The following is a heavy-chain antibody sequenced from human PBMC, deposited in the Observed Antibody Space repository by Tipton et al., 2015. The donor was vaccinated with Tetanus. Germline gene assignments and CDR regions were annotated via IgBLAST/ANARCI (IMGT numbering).Heavy chain of an antibody. V-gene: IGHV4-61*01. CDR3: ARRAGTSRFDY. CDR1: GGSVSSGSYY. CDR2: IYYTGST. D-gene: IGHD1-1*01. J-gene: IGHJ4*02. Sequence: TLSLTCTVSGGSVSSGSYYWSWIRQSPGKGLEWIGYIYYTGSTNYNPSLKSRVTVSVEKSKNQLSLKLRSVTAADTAVYYCARRAGTSRFDYWGQATLVTVSS.